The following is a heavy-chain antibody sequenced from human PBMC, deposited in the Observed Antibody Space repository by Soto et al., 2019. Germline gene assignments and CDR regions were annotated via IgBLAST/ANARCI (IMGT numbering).Heavy chain of an antibody. CDR2: INAGNGNT. CDR1: GYTFTSYA. V-gene: IGHV1-3*01. D-gene: IGHD2-2*01. Sequence: QVQLVQSGAEVKKPGASVKVSCKASGYTFTSYAMHWVRQAPGQRLEWMGWINAGNGNTKYSQKFQGRVTITRDTSASTAYMELSSLRSEDTAVYYCERDSIVVVPAAMLDYYYYGMDVWGQGTTVTVSS. CDR3: ERDSIVVVPAAMLDYYYYGMDV. J-gene: IGHJ6*02.